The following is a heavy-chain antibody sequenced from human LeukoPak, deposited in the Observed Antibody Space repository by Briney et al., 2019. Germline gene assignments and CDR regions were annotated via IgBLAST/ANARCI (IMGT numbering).Heavy chain of an antibody. J-gene: IGHJ4*02. D-gene: IGHD6-19*01. Sequence: SVKASCKASGGTFSSYAISWVRQAPGQGLGWMGRIIPILGIANYAQKFQGRVTITADKSTSTAYMELSSLRSEDTAVYYCARTDSGWYLHWGQGTLVTVSS. V-gene: IGHV1-69*04. CDR3: ARTDSGWYLH. CDR2: IIPILGIA. CDR1: GGTFSSYA.